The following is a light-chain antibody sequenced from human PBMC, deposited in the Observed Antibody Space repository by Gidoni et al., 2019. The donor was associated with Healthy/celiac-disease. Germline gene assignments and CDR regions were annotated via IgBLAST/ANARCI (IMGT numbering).Light chain of an antibody. CDR1: SSDVGGYNY. J-gene: IGLJ1*01. CDR3: SSYTSSSTNYV. Sequence: QSALTQPAPVSGSPGQSITIPCTGTSSDVGGYNYVSWYQQPPGKAPKLMIYEVSHRPSGVTNRFSGSKSGNTASLTISGLQAEDEADYYCSSYTSSSTNYVFGTGTKVTVL. CDR2: EVS. V-gene: IGLV2-14*01.